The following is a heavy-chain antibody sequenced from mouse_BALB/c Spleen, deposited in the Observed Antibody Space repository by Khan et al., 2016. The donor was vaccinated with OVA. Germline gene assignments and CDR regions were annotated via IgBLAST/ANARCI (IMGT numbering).Heavy chain of an antibody. V-gene: IGHV1S81*02. CDR2: TNPTNGRT. CDR3: ERIKKIVATYFDY. J-gene: IGHJ2*01. Sequence: QVQLQQSGAELVKAGASVKMSCKASGYTFTSYWMHWVKQRLGQGLEWFAETNPTNGRTYYNEKFKSKATLTVDKSSSTAYMLLSGPTFEDSAVYNYERIKKIVATYFDYWGQGTTLTVSS. D-gene: IGHD1-1*01. CDR1: GYTFTSYW.